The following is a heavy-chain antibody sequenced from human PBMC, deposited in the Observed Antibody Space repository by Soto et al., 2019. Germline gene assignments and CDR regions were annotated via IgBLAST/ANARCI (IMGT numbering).Heavy chain of an antibody. V-gene: IGHV3-30*18. Sequence: PGGALRLSCVGSGFIFSNYGMHWVRQPRGKGLEWVALISDDGDKRYYADSVRGRLIISRDNSKDTLYLQMNSLGPDDTAVYFCAKARVRIVGANSFDYWGQGTPVTVSS. J-gene: IGHJ4*02. CDR1: GFIFSNYG. CDR3: AKARVRIVGANSFDY. D-gene: IGHD1-26*01. CDR2: ISDDGDKR.